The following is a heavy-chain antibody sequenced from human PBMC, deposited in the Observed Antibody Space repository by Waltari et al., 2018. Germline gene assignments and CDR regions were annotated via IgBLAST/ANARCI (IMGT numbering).Heavy chain of an antibody. V-gene: IGHV3-23*01. D-gene: IGHD1-26*01. CDR1: GFSFSSYG. J-gene: IGHJ4*02. Sequence: EVQLLESGGGLIQPGGSLRLSCAASGFSFSSYGMSWVRQAPGKGLEWVSAISGSGGSTYYADSVKDRFTISRDNSKNTLYLQMNSLRAEDTALYYCGKEVGHGNWGQGTLVIVSS. CDR3: GKEVGHGN. CDR2: ISGSGGST.